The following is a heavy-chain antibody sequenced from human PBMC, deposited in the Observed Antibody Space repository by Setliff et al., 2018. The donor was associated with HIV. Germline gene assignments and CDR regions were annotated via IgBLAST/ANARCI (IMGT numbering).Heavy chain of an antibody. V-gene: IGHV1-69*06. D-gene: IGHD3-10*01. CDR1: GGTFSNSG. Sequence: ASVKVSCKASGGTFSNSGIHWVRQAPGQGLEWMGGIIPIVDAGIYAQKFQGRVTITADKSTATAYMELNTLTSDDTAVYFCAKQNKQVPGDWGQGTLVTVSS. CDR3: AKQNKQVPGD. J-gene: IGHJ4*02. CDR2: IIPIVDAG.